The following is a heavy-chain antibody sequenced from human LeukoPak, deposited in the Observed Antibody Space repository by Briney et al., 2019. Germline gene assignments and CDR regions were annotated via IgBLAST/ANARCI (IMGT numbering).Heavy chain of an antibody. D-gene: IGHD5-24*01. J-gene: IGHJ5*02. CDR2: IYYSGST. CDR1: GGSISSGGYY. Sequence: PSQTLSLTCTVSGGSISSGGYYWSWIRQHPGKGLEWIGYIYYSGSTYYNPSLKSRVTISVDTSKNQFSLKLSSVTAADTAVYYCARGSVEMATIDWFDPWGQGTLVTVPS. CDR3: ARGSVEMATIDWFDP. V-gene: IGHV4-31*03.